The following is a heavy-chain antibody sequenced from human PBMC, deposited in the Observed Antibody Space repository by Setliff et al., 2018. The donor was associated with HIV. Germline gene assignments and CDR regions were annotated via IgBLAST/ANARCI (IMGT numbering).Heavy chain of an antibody. V-gene: IGHV4-4*08. CDR1: GGSISSHY. CDR3: ARCYYNFWSGYPLDYMDV. D-gene: IGHD3-3*01. Sequence: SETLSFTCTVSGGSISSHYWSWIRQPPGKGLEWIGHIYTSGSTNYNPSLKSRVTMSVGTSKNQFSLKLSSVTAADTAVYYCARCYYNFWSGYPLDYMDVWGKGTTVTVSS. J-gene: IGHJ6*03. CDR2: IYTSGST.